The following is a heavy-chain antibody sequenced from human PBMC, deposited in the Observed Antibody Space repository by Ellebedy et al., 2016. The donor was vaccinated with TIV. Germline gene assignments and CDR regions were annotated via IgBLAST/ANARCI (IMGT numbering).Heavy chain of an antibody. D-gene: IGHD3-22*01. V-gene: IGHV3-33*01. J-gene: IGHJ4*02. Sequence: GESLKISCAASGFTFRSYGMHWVRQAPGKGLEWVAVIWYDGGNEYYADSVKGRFTISRDNSKNTMYLQMNSLRAEDTAVYYCARDLEHYYDSSGYYEGDYWGQGTLVTVSS. CDR3: ARDLEHYYDSSGYYEGDY. CDR2: IWYDGGNE. CDR1: GFTFRSYG.